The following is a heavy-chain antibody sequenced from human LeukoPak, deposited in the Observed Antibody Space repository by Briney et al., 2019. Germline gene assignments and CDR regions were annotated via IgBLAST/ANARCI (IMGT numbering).Heavy chain of an antibody. CDR3: AREGDGYKVYDY. CDR2: ISSNGIST. Sequence: GGSLRLSCAASGFTFSSYGMHWVRQAPGKGLEYVSAISSNGISTYYANSVKGRFTISRDNSKNTLYLQMNSLRAEDTAVYYCAREGDGYKVYDYWGQGTLVTVSS. J-gene: IGHJ4*02. CDR1: GFTFSSYG. D-gene: IGHD5-24*01. V-gene: IGHV3-64*01.